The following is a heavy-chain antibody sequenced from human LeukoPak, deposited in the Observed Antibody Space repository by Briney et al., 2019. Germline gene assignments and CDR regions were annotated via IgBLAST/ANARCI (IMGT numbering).Heavy chain of an antibody. V-gene: IGHV4-59*01. D-gene: IGHD3-22*01. J-gene: IGHJ3*02. CDR1: RGSISPNY. CDR3: ARLLDYDSSGYPDTFDI. Sequence: TSETLSLTCTVSRGSISPNYWTWIRQPPGKGLEWIGYIYYIGSTNYNPSLKSRVTISLDTSRNQFSLRLSSVTAADTAVYYCARLLDYDSSGYPDTFDIWGQGTKVTVSS. CDR2: IYYIGST.